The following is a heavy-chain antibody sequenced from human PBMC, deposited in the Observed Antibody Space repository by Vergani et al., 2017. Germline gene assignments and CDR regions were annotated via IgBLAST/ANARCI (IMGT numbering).Heavy chain of an antibody. V-gene: IGHV4-59*01. CDR1: GGSISSYY. Sequence: QVQLQESGPGLVKPSETLSLTCTVSGGSISSYYWSWIRQPPGKGLEWIGYIYYSGSTNYNHSLKSRVTISVDTSKNQFSLKLSSVTAADTAVYYCARDHYYGSGSYYSGNWFDPWGQGTLVTVSS. J-gene: IGHJ5*02. CDR2: IYYSGST. D-gene: IGHD3-10*01. CDR3: ARDHYYGSGSYYSGNWFDP.